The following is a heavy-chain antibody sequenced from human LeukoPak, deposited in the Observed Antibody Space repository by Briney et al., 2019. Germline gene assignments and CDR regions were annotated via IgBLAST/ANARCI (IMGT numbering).Heavy chain of an antibody. J-gene: IGHJ5*02. CDR2: LLSDGTSK. CDR1: GFRFSSHV. V-gene: IGHV3-33*06. D-gene: IGHD5-18*01. CDR3: AKETVGYVFVFDP. Sequence: GGSLRLSCAASGFRFSSHVMHWVRQAPGKGLGWVAALLSDGTSKTYADSVKGRFTISRDNSKSTLYLQMDVLRVGDTAIDYCAKETVGYVFVFDPWGQGTLVTVSS.